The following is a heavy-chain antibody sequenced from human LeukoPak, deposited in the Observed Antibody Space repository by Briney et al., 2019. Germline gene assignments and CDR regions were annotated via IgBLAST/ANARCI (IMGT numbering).Heavy chain of an antibody. CDR1: GYTFSSSA. Sequence: GGSLKLSCAASGYTFSSSAMHWVRQASGKGLEWVGRIRSRANSYATAYAASVKGRFTISRDDSKNTAYLQMNSLKTEDTAVYYCTRRNRDSSGYGVYYYGMDVWGQGSTVTVSS. D-gene: IGHD3-22*01. V-gene: IGHV3-73*01. CDR3: TRRNRDSSGYGVYYYGMDV. CDR2: IRSRANSYAT. J-gene: IGHJ6*02.